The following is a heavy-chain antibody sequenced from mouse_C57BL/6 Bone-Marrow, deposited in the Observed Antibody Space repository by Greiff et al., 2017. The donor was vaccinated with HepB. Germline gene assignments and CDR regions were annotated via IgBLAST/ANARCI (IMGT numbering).Heavy chain of an antibody. CDR1: GYSFTDYN. D-gene: IGHD4-1*01. J-gene: IGHJ2*01. V-gene: IGHV1-39*01. Sequence: EVKLMESGPELVKPGASVKISCKASGYSFTDYNMNWVKQSNGKSLEWIGVINPNYGTTSYNQKFKGKATLTVDQSSSTAYMQLNSLTSEDSAVYYCARFWDGGKRDYFDYWGQGTTLTVSS. CDR2: INPNYGTT. CDR3: ARFWDGGKRDYFDY.